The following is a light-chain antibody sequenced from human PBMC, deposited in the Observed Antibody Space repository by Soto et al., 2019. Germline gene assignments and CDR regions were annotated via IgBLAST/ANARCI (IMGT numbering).Light chain of an antibody. CDR1: QSVGRNY. CDR3: HQYADSPLT. J-gene: IGKJ4*01. Sequence: EIVLTQSPGTLSLSPVEIATLSCRASQSVGRNYLAWFQHKPDQAPRLLIYDASNRATGVPDRFSRSGSGTDFTLSVTRLEPEDFAVYYCHQYADSPLTVGGGTSVEIK. V-gene: IGKV3-20*01. CDR2: DAS.